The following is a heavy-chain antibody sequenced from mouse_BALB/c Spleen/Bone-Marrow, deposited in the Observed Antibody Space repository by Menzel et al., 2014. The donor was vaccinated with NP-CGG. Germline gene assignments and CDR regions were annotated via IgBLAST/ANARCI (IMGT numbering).Heavy chain of an antibody. CDR2: ISNGGGST. D-gene: IGHD3-3*01. J-gene: IGHJ3*01. V-gene: IGHV5-12-2*01. CDR3: ARRAGDY. CDR1: GFTFSSYT. Sequence: DVMLVESAGGLVQPGGSLKLSCAASGFTFSSYTMSWVRQTPEKRLEWVAYISNGGGSTYYTDTVKGRFTISRDNAKNTLYLQMSSLKSEDTAMYYCARRAGDYWGQGTLVTVSA.